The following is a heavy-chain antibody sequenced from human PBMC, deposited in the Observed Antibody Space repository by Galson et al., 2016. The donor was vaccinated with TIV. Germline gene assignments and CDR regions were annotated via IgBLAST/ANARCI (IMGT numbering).Heavy chain of an antibody. Sequence: SLRLSCAASGFTFSGYLMHWVRQVPGKGLVWVSRINSDGSTTSYADSMEGRFTVSRDNARNTLFLQMNSLTADDTAVYYCARGPFYYGSGSSFYLDYWGQGTLVTVSS. CDR1: GFTFSGYL. D-gene: IGHD3-10*01. J-gene: IGHJ4*02. V-gene: IGHV3-74*01. CDR2: INSDGSTT. CDR3: ARGPFYYGSGSSFYLDY.